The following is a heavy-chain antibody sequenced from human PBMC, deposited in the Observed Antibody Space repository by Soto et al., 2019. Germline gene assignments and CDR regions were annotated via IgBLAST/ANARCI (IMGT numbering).Heavy chain of an antibody. CDR2: FDPEDGET. J-gene: IGHJ3*02. CDR3: ATDQSWGFYYDSSARRPFDI. CDR1: GYTLTELS. V-gene: IGHV1-24*01. D-gene: IGHD3-22*01. Sequence: ASVKVSCKVSGYTLTELSMHWVRQAPGKGLEWMGGFDPEDGETIYAQKFQGRVTMTEDTSTDTAYMELSSLRSEDTAVYYCATDQSWGFYYDSSARRPFDIWGQETMVTVSS.